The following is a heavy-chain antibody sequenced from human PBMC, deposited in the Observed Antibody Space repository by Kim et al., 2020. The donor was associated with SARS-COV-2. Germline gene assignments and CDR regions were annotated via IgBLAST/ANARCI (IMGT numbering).Heavy chain of an antibody. J-gene: IGHJ6*02. CDR2: INPNSGGT. Sequence: ASVKVSCKASGYTFTGYYMHWVRQAPGQGLEWMGWINPNSGGTNYAQKFQGRVTMTRDTSISTAYMELSRLRSDDTAVYYCARDRDFWSGYPVYYYYYYGMDVWGQGTTVTVSS. CDR3: ARDRDFWSGYPVYYYYYYGMDV. D-gene: IGHD3-3*01. CDR1: GYTFTGYY. V-gene: IGHV1-2*02.